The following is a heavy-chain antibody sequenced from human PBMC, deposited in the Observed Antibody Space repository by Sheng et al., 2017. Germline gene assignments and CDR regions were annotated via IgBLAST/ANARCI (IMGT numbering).Heavy chain of an antibody. Sequence: QLQLQESGPGLVKPSETLSLTCTVSGGSISNSYYWGWIRQPPGKGLEWIGSIYYSGSTYYNPSLKSRVTISVDTSKNQFSLKLSSVTAADTAVYYCARDLIILLFRGRPNGRFDYWGQGTLVTVSS. D-gene: IGHD3-3*01. J-gene: IGHJ4*02. CDR1: GGSISNSYY. CDR2: IYYSGST. V-gene: IGHV4-39*07. CDR3: ARDLIILLFRGRPNGRFDY.